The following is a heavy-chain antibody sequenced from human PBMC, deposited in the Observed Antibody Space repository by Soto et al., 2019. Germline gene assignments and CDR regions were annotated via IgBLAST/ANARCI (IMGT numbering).Heavy chain of an antibody. CDR1: GFPFGTSP. Sequence: PVGSLILTCAASGFPFGTSPLIWVCQASGKGLEWLGRIGSKGETYATTYAASVKGRFTISRDDSKKTAYLQMNSLESEDTAVYYCSRDDSDWFFNWGRGTLVTVSS. V-gene: IGHV3-73*01. J-gene: IGHJ4*02. CDR2: IGSKGETYAT. D-gene: IGHD3-9*01. CDR3: SRDDSDWFFN.